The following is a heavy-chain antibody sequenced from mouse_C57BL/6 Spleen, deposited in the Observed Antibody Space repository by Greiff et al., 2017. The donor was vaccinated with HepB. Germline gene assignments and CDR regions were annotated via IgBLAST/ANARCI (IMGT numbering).Heavy chain of an antibody. CDR3: AREGFYDGYDWYFDV. D-gene: IGHD2-3*01. CDR1: GFTFSSYG. V-gene: IGHV5-6*01. CDR2: ISSGGSYT. J-gene: IGHJ1*03. Sequence: EVKLVESGGDLVKPGGSLKLSCAASGFTFSSYGMSWVRQTPDKRLEWVATISSGGSYTYYPDSVKGRFTISRDNAKNTLYLQMSSLKSEDTAMYYCAREGFYDGYDWYFDVWGTGTTVTVSS.